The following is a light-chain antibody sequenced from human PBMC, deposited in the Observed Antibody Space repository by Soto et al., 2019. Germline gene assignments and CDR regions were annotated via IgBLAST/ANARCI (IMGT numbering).Light chain of an antibody. CDR1: QGIRNY. V-gene: IGKV1-27*01. CDR2: GAS. J-gene: IGKJ3*01. Sequence: DIQMTQSPSSLSAFVGDRVTITCRASQGIRNYLAWYQQKPGKVPNVLIYGASTLRSGVPSRFSGTGSGTDFTLTISSLQPEDVAIYYCQKYDSAPFTFGPGTTVELK. CDR3: QKYDSAPFT.